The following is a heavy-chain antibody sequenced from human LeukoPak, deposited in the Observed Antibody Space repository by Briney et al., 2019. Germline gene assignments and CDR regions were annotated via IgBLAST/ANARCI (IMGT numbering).Heavy chain of an antibody. D-gene: IGHD2-2*01. CDR1: GFTFSSYA. CDR3: TKEDLGYCSSTSCSFDY. Sequence: GGSLRLSCAASGFTFSSYAMSWVRQAPGKGLEWVSAISGGGGSTYYADSVKGRFSISRDNSKNTLYLQMNSLRAEDTAVYYCTKEDLGYCSSTSCSFDYWGQGTLVTVSS. J-gene: IGHJ4*02. CDR2: ISGGGGST. V-gene: IGHV3-23*01.